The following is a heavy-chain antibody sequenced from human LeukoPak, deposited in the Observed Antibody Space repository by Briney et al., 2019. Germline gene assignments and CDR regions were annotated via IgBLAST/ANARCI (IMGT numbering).Heavy chain of an antibody. J-gene: IGHJ4*02. Sequence: ASVNVSCKASGYTFTGYYMHWVRQAPGQGLEWMGWINPNSGGTNYAQKFQGRVTMTRDTSISTAYMELSRLRSDDTAVYYCARDVPLGDYEFGYWGQGTLVTVSS. CDR3: ARDVPLGDYEFGY. V-gene: IGHV1-2*02. D-gene: IGHD4-17*01. CDR2: INPNSGGT. CDR1: GYTFTGYY.